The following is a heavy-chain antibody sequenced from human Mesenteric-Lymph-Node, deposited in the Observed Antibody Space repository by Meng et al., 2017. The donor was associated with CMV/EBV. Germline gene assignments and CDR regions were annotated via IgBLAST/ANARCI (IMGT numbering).Heavy chain of an antibody. Sequence: CTVSGGSSSSSSYYWGWIRQPPGKGLEWIGSIYYSGSTYYNPSLESRVTISVDTSKNQFSLKLSSVTAADTAVYYCASRIEMAILYWGQGTLVTVSS. CDR2: IYYSGST. CDR1: GGSSSSSSYY. V-gene: IGHV4-39*01. J-gene: IGHJ4*02. CDR3: ASRIEMAILY. D-gene: IGHD5-24*01.